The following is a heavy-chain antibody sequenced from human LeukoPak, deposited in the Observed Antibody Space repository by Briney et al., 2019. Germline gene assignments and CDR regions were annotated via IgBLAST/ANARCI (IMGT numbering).Heavy chain of an antibody. CDR2: INPSGGST. J-gene: IGHJ3*02. CDR3: ASSILAARGKAGAFDI. Sequence: ASVKVSCKASGYTFTSYGISWVRQAPGQGLEWMGIINPSGGSTSYAQKFQGRVTMTRDTSTSTVYMELSSLRSEDTAVYYCASSILAARGKAGAFDIWGQGTMVTVSS. CDR1: GYTFTSYG. D-gene: IGHD6-6*01. V-gene: IGHV1-46*01.